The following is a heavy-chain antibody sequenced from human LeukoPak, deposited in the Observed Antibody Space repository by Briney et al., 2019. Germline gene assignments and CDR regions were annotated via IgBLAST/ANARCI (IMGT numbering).Heavy chain of an antibody. CDR3: VREMFGGDY. J-gene: IGHJ4*02. D-gene: IGHD3-10*02. CDR1: GFTFGNHA. V-gene: IGHV3-49*04. Sequence: PGGSLRLSCTAPGFTFGNHAMSWVRHAPGKGLEWVGFIRSEAYGGTTEYAASVKGRCIISRDDSKSTAYLQMNSLKTEDTAVYYCVREMFGGDYWGQGTLVTVSS. CDR2: IRSEAYGGTT.